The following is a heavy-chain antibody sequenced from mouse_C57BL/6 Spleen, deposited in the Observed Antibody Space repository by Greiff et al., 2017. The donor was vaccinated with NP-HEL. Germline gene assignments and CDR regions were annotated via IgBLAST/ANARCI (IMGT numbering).Heavy chain of an antibody. D-gene: IGHD1-1*01. V-gene: IGHV5-4*01. CDR1: GFTFSSYA. Sequence: EVKLMESGGGLVKPGGSLKLSCAASGFTFSSYAMSWVRQTPEKRLEWVATISDGGSYTYYPDNVKGRFTISRDNAKNNLYLQMSHLKSEDTAMYYCAREGYYGTPAWFAYWGQGTLVTVSA. J-gene: IGHJ3*01. CDR2: ISDGGSYT. CDR3: AREGYYGTPAWFAY.